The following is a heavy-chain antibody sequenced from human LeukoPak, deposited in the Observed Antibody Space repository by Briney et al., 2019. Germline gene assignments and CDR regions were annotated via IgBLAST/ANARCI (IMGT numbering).Heavy chain of an antibody. CDR3: ARGRDGSGSYYDY. CDR1: GGSISSGSYF. D-gene: IGHD3-10*01. CDR2: IYYSGST. J-gene: IGHJ4*02. Sequence: PSETLSLTCTVSGGSISSGSYFWSWIRQPPGKGLEWIGYIYYSGSTNYNPSLKSRVTISVDTSKNQFSLKLSSVTAADTAVYYCARGRDGSGSYYDYWGQGTLVTVSS. V-gene: IGHV4-61*01.